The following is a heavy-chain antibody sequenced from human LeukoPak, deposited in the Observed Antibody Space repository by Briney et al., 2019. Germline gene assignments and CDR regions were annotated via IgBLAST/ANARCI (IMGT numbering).Heavy chain of an antibody. V-gene: IGHV4-34*01. Sequence: SETLSLTCAVYGGSFSGYYWSWIRQPPGKGLEWIGEINHSGSTNYNPSLKSRVTISVDTSKNQFSLKLSSVTAADTAVYYCARREDSGWYRFDYWGQGTLVTVSS. CDR3: ARREDSGWYRFDY. CDR2: INHSGST. J-gene: IGHJ4*02. D-gene: IGHD6-19*01. CDR1: GGSFSGYY.